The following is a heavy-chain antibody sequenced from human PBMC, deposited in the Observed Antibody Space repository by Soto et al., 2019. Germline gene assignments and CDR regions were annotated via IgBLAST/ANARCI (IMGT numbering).Heavy chain of an antibody. Sequence: PGGSLRLSCAASGFTFSNAWMSWVRQAPGKGLEWVGRIKSKTDGGTTDYAAPVKGRFTISRDDSKNTLYLQMNSLKTEDTAVYYCTTTQYYYDSSGYHNGAFDIWGQGTMFTVSS. CDR2: IKSKTDGGTT. V-gene: IGHV3-15*01. D-gene: IGHD3-22*01. CDR1: GFTFSNAW. CDR3: TTTQYYYDSSGYHNGAFDI. J-gene: IGHJ3*02.